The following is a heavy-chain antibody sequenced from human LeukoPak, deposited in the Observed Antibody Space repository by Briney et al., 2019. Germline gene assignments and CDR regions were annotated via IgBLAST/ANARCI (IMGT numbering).Heavy chain of an antibody. CDR3: ARERDGKLFDY. D-gene: IGHD5-24*01. V-gene: IGHV3-7*01. CDR1: GLTFRSYW. CDR2: INQDGSEK. Sequence: GGSLRLSCAVSGLTFRSYWMRWVRQAPGKGLGWVANINQDGSEKYFLDSVRGRFTISRDNAQNSLALQMNTLRPEDMAVYYCARERDGKLFDYWGQGTLVTVSS. J-gene: IGHJ4*02.